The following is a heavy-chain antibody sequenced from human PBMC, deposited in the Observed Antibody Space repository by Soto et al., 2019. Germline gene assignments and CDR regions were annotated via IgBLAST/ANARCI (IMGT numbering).Heavy chain of an antibody. CDR1: GFTFDDHA. CDR3: AKGGPDTFCGGGRCYFES. CDR2: ISWNGKII. D-gene: IGHD2-21*01. Sequence: VQLVESGGDLVQPGRSLRLSCAASGFTFDDHAMYWVRRVPGRGLEWVSSISWNGKIIGYADSVKGRFTISRDNAKNSLYLQMNSLRPEDTASYFCAKGGPDTFCGGGRCYFESWGQGTLVIVS. J-gene: IGHJ4*02. V-gene: IGHV3-9*01.